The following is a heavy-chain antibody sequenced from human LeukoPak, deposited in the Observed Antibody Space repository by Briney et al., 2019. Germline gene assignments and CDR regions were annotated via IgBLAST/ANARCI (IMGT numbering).Heavy chain of an antibody. CDR3: ARDLRHYYDSSTRDAFDI. V-gene: IGHV4-59*01. J-gene: IGHJ3*02. CDR1: GGSLSSYY. Sequence: SETLSLTCTVSGGSLSSYYWSWIRQPPGKGLEWIGYIYYSGSTNYNPSLKSRVTISVDTSKNQFSPKLSSVTAADTAVYYCARDLRHYYDSSTRDAFDIWGQGTMVTVSS. CDR2: IYYSGST. D-gene: IGHD3-22*01.